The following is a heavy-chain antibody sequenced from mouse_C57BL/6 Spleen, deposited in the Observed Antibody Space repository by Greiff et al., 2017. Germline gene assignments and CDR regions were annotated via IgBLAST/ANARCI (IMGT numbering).Heavy chain of an antibody. CDR3: ATEGVGYFDY. CDR1: GFTFSDYG. Sequence: EVQLVESGGGLVKPGGSLKLSCAASGFTFSDYGMHWVRQAPEKGLEWVAYISSCSSTNYYADTVKGRFTISRDNAKNTLFLQMTSLRSEDTAMYYCATEGVGYFDYWGQGTTLTVSS. V-gene: IGHV5-17*01. CDR2: ISSCSSTN. D-gene: IGHD1-1*01. J-gene: IGHJ2*01.